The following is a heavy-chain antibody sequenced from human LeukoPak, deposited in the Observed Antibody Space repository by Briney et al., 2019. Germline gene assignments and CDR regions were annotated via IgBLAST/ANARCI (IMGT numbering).Heavy chain of an antibody. Sequence: SETLSLTCTVSGGSISSDYWSWIRQPPGKGLEWIGYINYSGSTNYNPSLKSRVTISVDTSKNQFSLKLSSVTPADTAVYYCARRDSYGNFPFDFWGQGILVTVSS. CDR3: ARRDSYGNFPFDF. D-gene: IGHD5-18*01. J-gene: IGHJ4*02. V-gene: IGHV4-59*01. CDR1: GGSISSDY. CDR2: INYSGST.